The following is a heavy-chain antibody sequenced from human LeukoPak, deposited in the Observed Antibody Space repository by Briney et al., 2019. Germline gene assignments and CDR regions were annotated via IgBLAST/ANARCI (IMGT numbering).Heavy chain of an antibody. Sequence: SETLSLTCTVSGGSISGYYWSWIRQPPGKGLEWIGYISYTGSTNYNPSLKSRVTISVDTSKNQFSLKLSSVTAADTAVYYCARVGRGDYVWGSYSFDYWGQGTLVTVSS. D-gene: IGHD3-16*01. CDR3: ARVGRGDYVWGSYSFDY. J-gene: IGHJ4*02. V-gene: IGHV4-59*01. CDR2: ISYTGST. CDR1: GGSISGYY.